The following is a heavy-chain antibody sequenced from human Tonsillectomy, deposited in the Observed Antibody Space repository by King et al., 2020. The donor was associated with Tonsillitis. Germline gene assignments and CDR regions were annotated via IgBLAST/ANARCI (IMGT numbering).Heavy chain of an antibody. CDR3: AREFKRDCSCTRYHFLY. J-gene: IGHJ4*02. D-gene: IGHD2-2*01. CDR2: INTNTGNP. V-gene: IGHV7-4-1*02. Sequence: VQLVQSGSELKKPGASVKVSCKASGYTFTSYAMNWVRQAPGQGLEWMGWINTNTGNPTYAQGFTGRFVFSLDTSVTTAYLQISSLKAEDTAVYYCAREFKRDCSCTRYHFLYGGQGTLFPVSS. CDR1: GYTFTSYA.